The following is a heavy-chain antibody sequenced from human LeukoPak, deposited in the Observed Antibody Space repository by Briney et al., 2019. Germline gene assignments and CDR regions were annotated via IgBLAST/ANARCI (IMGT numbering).Heavy chain of an antibody. CDR2: HIPILGIA. CDR1: VGTFSSYA. CDR3: ARGYCSSTSCYANHFDP. V-gene: IGHV1-69*04. D-gene: IGHD2-2*01. J-gene: IGHJ5*02. Sequence: ASVKVSCQASVGTFSSYAISWVRQAPGPGIEWMGRHIPILGIANYAQKFQGRVTMTADKSTSTAYMELSSLRSDDTAVYYCARGYCSSTSCYANHFDPWGQGTLVTVSS.